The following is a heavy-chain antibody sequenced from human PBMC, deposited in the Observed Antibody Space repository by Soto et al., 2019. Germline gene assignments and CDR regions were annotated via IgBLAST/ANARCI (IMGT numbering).Heavy chain of an antibody. CDR1: GFPFSDYY. V-gene: IGHV3-11*05. CDR2: IGSSSSYT. J-gene: IGHJ4*02. CDR3: ARRRPTGYYNY. D-gene: IGHD3-9*01. Sequence: QVQLVESGGDLVKPGGSLRLSCADSGFPFSDYYMSWIRQAPGKGLEWVSSIGSSSSYTNYADSVKGRFTISRDNAKNSLYLQMNSLRAEDTAVYYCARRRPTGYYNYWGQGTLVTVSA.